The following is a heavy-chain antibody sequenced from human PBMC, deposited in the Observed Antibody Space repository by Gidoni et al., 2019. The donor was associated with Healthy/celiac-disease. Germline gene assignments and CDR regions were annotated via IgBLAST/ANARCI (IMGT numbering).Heavy chain of an antibody. CDR1: GGSFSGYY. V-gene: IGHV4-34*01. CDR3: ASRGSMVRGGGRYYGMDV. D-gene: IGHD3-10*01. CDR2: INHSGST. J-gene: IGHJ6*02. Sequence: QVQLQQWGAGLLKPSETLSLTCAVYGGSFSGYYWSWIRQPPGKGLEWIGEINHSGSTNYNPSLKSRVTISVDTSKNQFSLKLSSVTAADTAVYYCASRGSMVRGGGRYYGMDVWGQGTTVTVSS.